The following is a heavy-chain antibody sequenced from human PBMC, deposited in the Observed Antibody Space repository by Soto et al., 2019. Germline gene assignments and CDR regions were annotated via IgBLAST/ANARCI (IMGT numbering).Heavy chain of an antibody. Sequence: SETLSLTCSVSGGSIGRYYWSWVRQAPGKGLEWIAYVSYSGATRYNPSLESRVTISVDTSKNQFSLRLNSVTAADTAVYYCARLILVGATLYLDYWGQGTQVT. V-gene: IGHV4-59*01. CDR1: GGSIGRYY. CDR3: ARLILVGATLYLDY. CDR2: VSYSGAT. D-gene: IGHD1-26*01. J-gene: IGHJ4*02.